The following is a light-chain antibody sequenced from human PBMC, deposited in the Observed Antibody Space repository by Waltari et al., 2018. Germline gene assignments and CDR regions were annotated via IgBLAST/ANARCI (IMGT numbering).Light chain of an antibody. CDR2: KAS. CDR1: QSISNW. J-gene: IGKJ4*01. CDR3: QQYNSYSLLT. Sequence: DIQMTQSPSTLSASVGDRFTITCRASQSISNWLAWYQQKPGKAPNLLIYKASTLESGVPSRFSGSGSVTEFTLTISSLQPDDFATYYCQQYNSYSLLTFGGGTKVEIK. V-gene: IGKV1-5*03.